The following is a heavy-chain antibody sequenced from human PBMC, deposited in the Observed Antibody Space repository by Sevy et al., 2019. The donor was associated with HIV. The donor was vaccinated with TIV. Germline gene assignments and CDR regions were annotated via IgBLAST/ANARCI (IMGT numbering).Heavy chain of an antibody. V-gene: IGHV3-7*01. J-gene: IGHJ4*01. CDR2: INQDGGAK. D-gene: IGHD3-3*01. CDR3: TTSFGVIAGDDFDY. CDR1: GFTLSTTW. Sequence: GGSLRLSCAASGFTLSTTWMTWVRQAPGEGLEWVANINQDGGAKYYVDSVKGRFTISRDNTKNSLYLQMRSLRVEDTAVYYCTTSFGVIAGDDFDYWGQGTLVTVSS.